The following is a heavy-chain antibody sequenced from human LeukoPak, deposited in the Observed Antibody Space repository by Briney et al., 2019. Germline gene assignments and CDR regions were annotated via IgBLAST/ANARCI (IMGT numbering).Heavy chain of an antibody. CDR2: IKPNSAGT. D-gene: IGHD5-12*01. V-gene: IGHV1-2*04. CDR1: GYTFSGSF. CDR3: ARGEERVAIGMDV. Sequence: GASVKVSCTAPGYTFSGSFMHWVRQAPGQGLEWMGWIKPNSAGTRYAQKFQGWVTMTRDTSISTAYMELSRLRSDDTAVYYCARGEERVAIGMDVWGQGTTVTVSS. J-gene: IGHJ6*02.